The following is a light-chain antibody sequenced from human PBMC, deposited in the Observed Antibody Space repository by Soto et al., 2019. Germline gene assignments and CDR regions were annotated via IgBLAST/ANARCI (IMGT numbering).Light chain of an antibody. CDR1: QSVSSN. Sequence: EIVMTQSPATLSVSPGERATLSCRASQSVSSNLAWYQQRPGQAPRLLIYGASTRATGIPARFSGSGSGTEFTLTISSLQSEDFAVYYCQLYNPWWTFGQGTMVDIK. CDR2: GAS. J-gene: IGKJ1*01. CDR3: QLYNPWWT. V-gene: IGKV3-15*01.